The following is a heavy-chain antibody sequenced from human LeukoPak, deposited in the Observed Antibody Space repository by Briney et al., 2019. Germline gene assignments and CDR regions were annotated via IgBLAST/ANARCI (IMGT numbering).Heavy chain of an antibody. V-gene: IGHV1-46*04. CDR2: INPIGGST. CDR3: ARDTVDRIAVAPENH. D-gene: IGHD6-19*01. J-gene: IGHJ5*02. CDR1: GYTFTSYY. Sequence: ASVKVSCKASGYTFTSYYMHWVRQAPGQGLEWMGIINPIGGSTRSAQKLQRRGTMTTATSTSTVYMELSSLRSEDPAVYYCARDTVDRIAVAPENHWGQGTLVTVSS.